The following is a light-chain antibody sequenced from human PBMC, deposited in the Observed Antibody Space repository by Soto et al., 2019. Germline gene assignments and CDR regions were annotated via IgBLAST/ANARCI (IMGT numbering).Light chain of an antibody. J-gene: IGKJ2*01. CDR2: DAS. CDR1: QSVSSY. V-gene: IGKV3-11*01. CDR3: QQRSNWPRYT. Sequence: EIVLTQSPATLSLSPGERATLSCRASQSVSSYLAWYQQKPGQAPRLLIYDASNRATGIPARFSGRGSGPDFTLTISSLEPEDFAVYYCQQRSNWPRYTFGQGTKLEIK.